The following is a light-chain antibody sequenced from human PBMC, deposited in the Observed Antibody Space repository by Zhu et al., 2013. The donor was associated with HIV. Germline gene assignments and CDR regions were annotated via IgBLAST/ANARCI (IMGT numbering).Light chain of an antibody. CDR2: GAS. J-gene: IGKJ1*01. Sequence: EIVLTQSPGTLSLSPGERATVSCRASQSLSSSFLAWYQQKPGQAPRLLMYGASTRGTGIPDRFSGSGSGTDFTLTITRLEPDDSAVYFCQQYGDSPPWTFGQGTKVEIK. CDR1: QSLSSSF. CDR3: QQYGDSPPWT. V-gene: IGKV3-20*01.